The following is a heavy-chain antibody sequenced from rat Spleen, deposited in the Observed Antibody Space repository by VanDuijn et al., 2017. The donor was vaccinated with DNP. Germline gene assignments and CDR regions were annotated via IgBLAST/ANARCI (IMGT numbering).Heavy chain of an antibody. CDR2: ISSGGNT. Sequence: QVQLKESGPGLVQPSQTLSLTCTVSGFSLTSNSVHWVRQPPGKGLEWIAAISSGGNTYYNSALKSRLSISRDTSKSQVFLKMNSLQTEDTATYYCARAGTGWGSSNWFAYWGQGTLVTVSS. CDR3: ARAGTGWGSSNWFAY. CDR1: GFSLTSNS. J-gene: IGHJ3*01. V-gene: IGHV2-6*01. D-gene: IGHD1-4*01.